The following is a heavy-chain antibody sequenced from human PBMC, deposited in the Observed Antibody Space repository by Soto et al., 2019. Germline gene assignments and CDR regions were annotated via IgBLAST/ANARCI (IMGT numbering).Heavy chain of an antibody. CDR2: ISGSGGST. V-gene: IGHV3-23*01. CDR1: GFTFSSYA. CDR3: AKHPGTLGLGLRCLEWLPFDP. Sequence: SLRLSCAASGFTFSSYAMSWVRQAPGKGLEWVSAISGSGGSTYYADSVKGRFTISRDNSKNTLYLQMNSLRAEDTAVYYCAKHPGTLGLGLRCLEWLPFDPWGQGTLVTVSS. J-gene: IGHJ5*02. D-gene: IGHD3-3*01.